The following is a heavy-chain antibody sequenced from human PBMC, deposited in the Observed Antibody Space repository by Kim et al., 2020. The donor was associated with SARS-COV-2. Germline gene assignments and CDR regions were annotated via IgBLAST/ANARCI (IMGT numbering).Heavy chain of an antibody. CDR1: GFTFSSYG. Sequence: GGSLRLSCAASGFTFSSYGMHWVRQAPGKGLEWVAVISYDGSNKYYADSVKGRFTISRDNSKNTLYLQMNSLRAEDTAVYYCAKDLYGNPGDYWGQGTLVTVSS. V-gene: IGHV3-30*18. J-gene: IGHJ4*02. CDR2: ISYDGSNK. D-gene: IGHD2-8*01. CDR3: AKDLYGNPGDY.